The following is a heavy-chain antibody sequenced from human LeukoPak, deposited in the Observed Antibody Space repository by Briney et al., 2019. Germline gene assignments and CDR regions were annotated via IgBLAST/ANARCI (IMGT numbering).Heavy chain of an antibody. CDR3: ARGSPHYDFWSGYYNLDY. V-gene: IGHV4-34*01. Sequence: KPSETLSLTCAVYGGSFSGYYWSWIRQPPGKGLEWIGEINHSGSTNYNPSLKSRVTTSVDTSKNQFSLKLSSVTAADTAVYYCARGSPHYDFWSGYYNLDYWGQGTLVTVSS. CDR2: INHSGST. CDR1: GGSFSGYY. J-gene: IGHJ4*02. D-gene: IGHD3-3*01.